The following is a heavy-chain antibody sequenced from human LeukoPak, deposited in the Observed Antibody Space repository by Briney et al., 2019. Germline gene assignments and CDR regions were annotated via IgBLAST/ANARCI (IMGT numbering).Heavy chain of an antibody. CDR3: AREGFCTGSKCPAEY. CDR1: GYAFTAYY. D-gene: IGHD2-8*02. CDR2: INPNTGGT. Sequence: ASVKVSCKASGYAFTAYYMYWVRQAPGQGLEWMGWINPNTGGTNSAQKFQGRVTMTRDTSISTAYMELKRLSSDDTAVYFCAREGFCTGSKCPAEYWGQGTLVTVSS. J-gene: IGHJ4*02. V-gene: IGHV1-2*02.